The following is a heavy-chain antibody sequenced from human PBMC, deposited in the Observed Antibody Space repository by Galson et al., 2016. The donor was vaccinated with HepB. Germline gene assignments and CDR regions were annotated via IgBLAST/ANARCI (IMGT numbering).Heavy chain of an antibody. Sequence: SLRLSCAASGFTFSSYGMHWVRQAPGKGLEWVAVIWYDGGKKYYADSVKGRFAISRDNSKNTLYLQMHSLRVEDTAVYYCAKDAILACGTGCYTDYWGQGTLVTVSP. CDR3: AKDAILACGTGCYTDY. D-gene: IGHD2-2*02. CDR1: GFTFSSYG. J-gene: IGHJ4*02. V-gene: IGHV3-33*06. CDR2: IWYDGGKK.